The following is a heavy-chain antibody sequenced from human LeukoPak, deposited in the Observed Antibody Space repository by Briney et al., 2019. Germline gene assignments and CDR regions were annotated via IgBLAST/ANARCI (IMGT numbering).Heavy chain of an antibody. V-gene: IGHV1-69*04. CDR3: ARGGIVAARLNYYYGMDV. J-gene: IGHJ6*02. D-gene: IGHD6-6*01. CDR1: GYTLTSYG. Sequence: ASVKVSCKASGYTLTSYGISWVRPAPGQGLGWMGRIIPILGIANYAQKFQGRVTITADKSTSTAYMELSSLRSEDTAVYYCARGGIVAARLNYYYGMDVWGQGTTVTVSS. CDR2: IIPILGIA.